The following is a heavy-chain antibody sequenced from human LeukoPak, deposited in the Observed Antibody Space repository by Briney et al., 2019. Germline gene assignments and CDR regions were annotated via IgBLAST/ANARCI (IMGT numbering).Heavy chain of an antibody. D-gene: IGHD5-12*01. CDR2: IYYSGST. Sequence: PSQTLSLTCTVSGGSISSGGYYWSWIRQHPGKGLEWIGYIYYSGSTNYNPSLKSRVTISVDTSKNQFSLKLSSVTAADTAVYYCARSGVEDPEWLPSLSSFDYWGQGTLVTVSS. J-gene: IGHJ4*02. V-gene: IGHV4-31*03. CDR3: ARSGVEDPEWLPSLSSFDY. CDR1: GGSISSGGYY.